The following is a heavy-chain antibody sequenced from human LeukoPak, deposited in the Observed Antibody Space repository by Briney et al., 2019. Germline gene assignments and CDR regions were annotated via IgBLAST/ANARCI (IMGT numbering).Heavy chain of an antibody. CDR3: ARREYDYVWGSYRPNWFDP. CDR1: GGSISSSSYF. CDR2: ISSSSSYI. J-gene: IGHJ5*02. V-gene: IGHV3-21*01. D-gene: IGHD3-16*02. Sequence: ETLSLTCTVSGGSISSSSYFWGWIRQPPGKGLEWVSSISSSSSYIYYADSVKGRFTISRDNAKNSLYLQMNSLRAEDTAVYYCARREYDYVWGSYRPNWFDPWGQGTLVTVSS.